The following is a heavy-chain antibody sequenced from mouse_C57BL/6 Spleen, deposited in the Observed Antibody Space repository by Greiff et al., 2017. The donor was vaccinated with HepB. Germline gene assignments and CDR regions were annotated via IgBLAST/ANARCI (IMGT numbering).Heavy chain of an antibody. CDR2: ISYDGSN. J-gene: IGHJ4*01. Sequence: EVKLVESGPGLVKPSQSLSLTCSVTGYSITSGYYWNWIRQFPGNKLEWMGYISYDGSNNYNPSLKNRISITRDTSKNQFFLKLNSVTTEDTATYYCAKEDYGYDGAMDYWGQGTSVTVSS. CDR3: AKEDYGYDGAMDY. V-gene: IGHV3-6*01. CDR1: GYSITSGYY. D-gene: IGHD2-2*01.